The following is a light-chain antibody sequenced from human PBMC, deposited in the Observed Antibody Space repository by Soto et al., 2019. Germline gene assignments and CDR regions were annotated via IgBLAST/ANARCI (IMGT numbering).Light chain of an antibody. J-gene: IGKJ1*01. Sequence: EIVMTQSPAILSVSPWERATLSCRASQSVSNNLAWYQQKSGQAPRLLIHGASKRATGIPARFSGSGSGTEFTLTISSLQSEDFAVYYCQPYKNWPPITFGQGTKVDIK. CDR2: GAS. CDR3: QPYKNWPPIT. V-gene: IGKV3-15*01. CDR1: QSVSNN.